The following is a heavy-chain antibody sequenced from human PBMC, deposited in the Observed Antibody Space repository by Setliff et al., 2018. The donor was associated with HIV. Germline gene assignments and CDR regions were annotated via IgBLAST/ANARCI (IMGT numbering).Heavy chain of an antibody. J-gene: IGHJ4*02. D-gene: IGHD6-13*01. Sequence: GASVKVSCKASGGTFSSYATSWVRQAPGQGLEWMGGIIPIFGTANYAQKFQGRVTITADESTSTAYMELSSLRSEDTAVYYCARVPASWYMAPFDIWGQGSLVTVSS. CDR2: IIPIFGTA. V-gene: IGHV1-69*13. CDR1: GGTFSSYA. CDR3: ARVPASWYMAPFDI.